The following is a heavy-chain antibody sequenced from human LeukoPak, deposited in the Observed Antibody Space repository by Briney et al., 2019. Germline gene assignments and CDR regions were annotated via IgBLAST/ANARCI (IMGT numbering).Heavy chain of an antibody. CDR1: GGSFSNYY. CDR2: INDNGRA. Sequence: PSETLSLACAVYGGSFSNYYWNWIRQPTGKGLEWLGEINDNGRANYNPSLMSRVTVSVDTSKNQFSLRLTSVTATDTAVYYCARRWNYGRNYYIDVWGKGATVSVSS. D-gene: IGHD1-7*01. CDR3: ARRWNYGRNYYIDV. V-gene: IGHV4-34*01. J-gene: IGHJ6*03.